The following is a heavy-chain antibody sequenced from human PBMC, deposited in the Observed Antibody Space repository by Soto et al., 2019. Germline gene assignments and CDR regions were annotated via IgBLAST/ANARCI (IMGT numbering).Heavy chain of an antibody. CDR3: ARGLSKSVADPTSWFDP. CDR1: GGSISSYY. D-gene: IGHD6-19*01. CDR2: IYYSGST. V-gene: IGHV4-59*01. Sequence: SETLSLTCTVSGGSISSYYWSWIRQPPGKGLEWIGYIYYSGSTNYNPSLKSRVTISVDTSKNQFSLKLSSVTAADTAVYYCARGLSKSVADPTSWFDPWGQGTLVTVSS. J-gene: IGHJ5*02.